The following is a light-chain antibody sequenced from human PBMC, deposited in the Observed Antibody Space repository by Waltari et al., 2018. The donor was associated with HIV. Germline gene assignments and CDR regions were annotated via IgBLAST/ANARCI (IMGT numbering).Light chain of an antibody. CDR3: QQYFSPPPLT. J-gene: IGKJ4*01. CDR1: QAISNS. Sequence: IQMTQSPSSLSASVGDRVTITCRASQAISNSLAWYQQKPGKAPKLLLYAASRLESVVPSRFSGSRSGTDYALTISSLQPEDFAVYYCQQYFSPPPLTFGGGTKVEIK. V-gene: IGKV1-NL1*01. CDR2: AAS.